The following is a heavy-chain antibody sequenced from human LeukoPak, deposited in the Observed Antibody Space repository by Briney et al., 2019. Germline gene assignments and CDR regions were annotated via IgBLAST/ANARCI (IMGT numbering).Heavy chain of an antibody. CDR2: ISAYNGRT. V-gene: IGHV1-18*01. Sequence: GTSVNFSCTASGYTFTSCGLIWVRRARAPGLERMGWISAYNGRTKYAQKLQGRVTMPTDTSTSTAYMQLRSLRSDDTAVYYCARDEYCDPTDYWGQGTLVTVSS. CDR1: GYTFTSCG. D-gene: IGHD4-17*01. J-gene: IGHJ4*02. CDR3: ARDEYCDPTDY.